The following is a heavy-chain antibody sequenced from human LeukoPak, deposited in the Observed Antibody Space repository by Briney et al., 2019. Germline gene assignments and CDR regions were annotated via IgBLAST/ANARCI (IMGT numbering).Heavy chain of an antibody. CDR1: GFTFGDYG. V-gene: IGHV3-49*04. CDR2: IRSKTYGGTT. CDR3: SFDIVVVPAAMSAEFFQY. D-gene: IGHD2-2*01. J-gene: IGHJ1*01. Sequence: GRSLRLSCTASGFTFGDYGMNWVRQAPGKGLEWVGFIRSKTYGGTTEYAASVKGRFTISTDDSKSIAYLHMNSLKPEDTAVYYCSFDIVVVPAAMSAEFFQYWGQGTLVTVSS.